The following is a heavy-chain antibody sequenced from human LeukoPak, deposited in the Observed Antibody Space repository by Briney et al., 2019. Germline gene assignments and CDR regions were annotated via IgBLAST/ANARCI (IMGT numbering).Heavy chain of an antibody. V-gene: IGHV3-11*01. Sequence: AGGSLRLSCAASGFTFSDYYMSWIRQAPGKGLEWVSYISSSGGIIYYADSVKGRFTISRDNAKYSLYLQMNSLRAEDTAVYYCASSGSYGGPVYYFDYWGQGTLVTVSS. CDR1: GFTFSDYY. CDR3: ASSGSYGGPVYYFDY. CDR2: ISSSGGII. J-gene: IGHJ4*02. D-gene: IGHD1-26*01.